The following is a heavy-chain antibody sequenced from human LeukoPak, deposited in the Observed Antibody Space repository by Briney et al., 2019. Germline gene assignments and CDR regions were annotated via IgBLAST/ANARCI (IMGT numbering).Heavy chain of an antibody. D-gene: IGHD3-16*01. CDR1: GFSITTVRVG. CDR2: IFSNDVK. J-gene: IGHJ4*02. Sequence: SGPVLVKPTETLTLTCTVSGFSITTVRVGVSWIRQPPGKALEWLAHIFSNDVKSYVTSLRSRLTISQDTSKGQVVLTMTNVDPLDTGTYYCARILVGEYGDYWGRGILVTVSS. V-gene: IGHV2-26*01. CDR3: ARILVGEYGDY.